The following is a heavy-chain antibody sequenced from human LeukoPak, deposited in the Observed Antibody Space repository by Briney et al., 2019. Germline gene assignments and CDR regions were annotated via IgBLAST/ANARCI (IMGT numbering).Heavy chain of an antibody. CDR1: GGTFSSYA. J-gene: IGHJ6*03. D-gene: IGHD2-2*01. CDR3: ATPRRFCSSTSCHLYYYYMDV. CDR2: IIPVFAKA. Sequence: GASVKVSCQASGGTFSSYAISWVRQAPGQGLEWMGGIIPVFAKANYAQKFQGRVTITADESTSPAYMELSSLRSEDTAVYYCATPRRFCSSTSCHLYYYYMDVWGKGTTVTASS. V-gene: IGHV1-69*01.